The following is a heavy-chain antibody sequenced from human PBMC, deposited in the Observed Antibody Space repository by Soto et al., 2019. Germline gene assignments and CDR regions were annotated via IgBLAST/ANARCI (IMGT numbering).Heavy chain of an antibody. CDR3: ARAGGFGYSSGWYDY. CDR1: GFTFSSYG. Sequence: GGSLRLSCAASGFTFSSYGMHWVRQAPGKGLEWVAVIWYDGSNKYYADSVKGRFTISRDNSKNTLYLQMNSLRAEDTAVYYCARAGGFGYSSGWYDYWGQGTLVTVSS. V-gene: IGHV3-33*01. CDR2: IWYDGSNK. J-gene: IGHJ4*02. D-gene: IGHD6-19*01.